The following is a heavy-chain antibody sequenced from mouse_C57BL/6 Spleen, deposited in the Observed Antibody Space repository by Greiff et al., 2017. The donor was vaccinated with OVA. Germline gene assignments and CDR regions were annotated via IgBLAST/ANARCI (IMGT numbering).Heavy chain of an antibody. D-gene: IGHD3-2*02. Sequence: QVQLQQSGAELVRPGTSVKMSCKASGYTFTNYWIGWAKQRPGHGLEWIGDIYPGGGYTNYNEKFKGKATLTADKSSSTAYMQFSSLTSEDSAIYYCARLDSSGPHYYAMDYWGQGTSVTVSS. CDR3: ARLDSSGPHYYAMDY. J-gene: IGHJ4*01. V-gene: IGHV1-63*01. CDR2: IYPGGGYT. CDR1: GYTFTNYW.